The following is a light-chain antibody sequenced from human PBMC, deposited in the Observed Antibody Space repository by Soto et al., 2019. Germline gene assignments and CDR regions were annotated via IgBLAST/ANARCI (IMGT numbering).Light chain of an antibody. CDR1: QSVSNNY. Sequence: EVVLTQSPGTLSLSPGERATLSFRASQSVSNNYLAWYQQKRGESPKHLIFGSTDRATDIPDRFSGSGSGTDFTLTTIRIEPEDFAVYYCQQYGSSAPYTVGQGTKLEIK. CDR2: GST. J-gene: IGKJ2*01. V-gene: IGKV3-20*01. CDR3: QQYGSSAPYT.